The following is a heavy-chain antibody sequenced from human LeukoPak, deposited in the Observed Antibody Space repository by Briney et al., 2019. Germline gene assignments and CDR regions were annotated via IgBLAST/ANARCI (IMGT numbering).Heavy chain of an antibody. CDR3: AKDEMATIGAALDY. Sequence: GGSLRLSCAASGFTFSSYWMHWVRQAPGKGLEWVSGISWNSDIIGYADSVKGRFTISRDNAKNSLYLQMNSLRAEDMALYYCAKDEMATIGAALDYWGQGTLVTVSS. CDR2: ISWNSDII. V-gene: IGHV3-9*03. J-gene: IGHJ4*02. D-gene: IGHD5-24*01. CDR1: GFTFSSYW.